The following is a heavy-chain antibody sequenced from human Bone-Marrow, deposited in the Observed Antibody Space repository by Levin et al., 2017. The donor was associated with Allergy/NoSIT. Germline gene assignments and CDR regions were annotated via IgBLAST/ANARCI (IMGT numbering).Heavy chain of an antibody. J-gene: IGHJ6*02. Sequence: SLKISCAASGFTFDDYAMHWVRQVPGKGPEWVSGIIWNSRKTVYADSVKGRFAMSRDNAKKSLHLQMNSLRVEDTALYYCAKDYGTGIPYYYGIDVWGQGTPVTVSS. CDR2: IIWNSRKT. CDR3: AKDYGTGIPYYYGIDV. V-gene: IGHV3-9*01. D-gene: IGHD3/OR15-3a*01. CDR1: GFTFDDYA.